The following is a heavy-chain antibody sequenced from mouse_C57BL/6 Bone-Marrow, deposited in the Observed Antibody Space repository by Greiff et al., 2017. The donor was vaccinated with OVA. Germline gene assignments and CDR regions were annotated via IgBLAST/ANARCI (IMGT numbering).Heavy chain of an antibody. V-gene: IGHV5-12*01. D-gene: IGHD2-2*01. CDR2: ISNGGGST. CDR1: GFTFSDYY. Sequence: EVKLVESGGGLVQPGGSLKLSCAASGFTFSDYYMYWVRQTPEKRLEWVAYISNGGGSTYYPDTVKGRFTISRDNAKNTLYLQMSRLKSEDTAMYYCARHVYGYDVYWYFDVWGTGTTVTVSS. CDR3: ARHVYGYDVYWYFDV. J-gene: IGHJ1*03.